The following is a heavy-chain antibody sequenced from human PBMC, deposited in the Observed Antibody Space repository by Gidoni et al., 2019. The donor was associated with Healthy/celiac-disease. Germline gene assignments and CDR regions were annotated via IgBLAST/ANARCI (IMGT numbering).Heavy chain of an antibody. V-gene: IGHV3-49*05. D-gene: IGHD3-22*01. CDR1: GFTVGDYA. CDR3: NRKNSSGYYLPDAFEI. Sequence: EVQLVESGVGLVKPGRSLRLSCTASGFTVGDYAMSWFRQAAGKGLEWVGFIRSKAYGGTTEYAASVKGRFTISRDDSKSISYLQMNNLKTEDTAVYYCNRKNSSGYYLPDAFEIWGQGTMVTVSS. CDR2: IRSKAYGGTT. J-gene: IGHJ3*02.